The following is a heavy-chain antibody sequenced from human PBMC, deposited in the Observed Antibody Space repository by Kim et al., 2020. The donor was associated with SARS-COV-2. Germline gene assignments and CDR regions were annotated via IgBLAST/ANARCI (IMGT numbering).Heavy chain of an antibody. J-gene: IGHJ3*02. Sequence: ASVKVSCKASGYTFTSYGISWVRQAPGQGLEWMGWISAYNGNTNYAQKLQGRVTMTTDTSTSTAYMELRSLRSDDTAVYYCARDPNFFVVVTATPGSDAFDIWGQGTMVTVSS. V-gene: IGHV1-18*04. CDR2: ISAYNGNT. CDR1: GYTFTSYG. CDR3: ARDPNFFVVVTATPGSDAFDI. D-gene: IGHD2-21*02.